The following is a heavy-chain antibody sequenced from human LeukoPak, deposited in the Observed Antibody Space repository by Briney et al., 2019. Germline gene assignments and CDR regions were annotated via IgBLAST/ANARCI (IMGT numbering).Heavy chain of an antibody. Sequence: GGSLRLSCAASGFTFDDYAMNWVRQAPGKGLEWVSYISSSSSTIYYADSVKGRFTISRDNAKNSLYLQMNSLRAEDTAVYYCATLATTNAFDIWGQGTMVTVSS. V-gene: IGHV3-48*01. D-gene: IGHD1-26*01. CDR2: ISSSSSTI. CDR3: ATLATTNAFDI. J-gene: IGHJ3*02. CDR1: GFTFDDYA.